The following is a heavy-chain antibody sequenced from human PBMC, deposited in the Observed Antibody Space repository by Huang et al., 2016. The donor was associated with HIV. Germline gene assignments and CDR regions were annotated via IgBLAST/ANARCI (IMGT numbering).Heavy chain of an antibody. Sequence: QVHLVQSGAEVKKPGASVKVSCKASGYTFTNYDINWVRQAPGRGIEWMGLMNPNTGNTGFAQSFQGRVTMTRKTSITTAYMELTSLTSEDTAVYYCARSAYGDLDYWGLGTLVIVSS. D-gene: IGHD4-17*01. CDR2: MNPNTGNT. V-gene: IGHV1-8*02. CDR3: ARSAYGDLDY. J-gene: IGHJ4*02. CDR1: GYTFTNYD.